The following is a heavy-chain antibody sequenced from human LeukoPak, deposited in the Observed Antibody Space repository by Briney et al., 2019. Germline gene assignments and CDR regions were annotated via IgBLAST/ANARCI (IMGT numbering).Heavy chain of an antibody. CDR3: AKIATTMIVVVNNFDY. Sequence: GGSLRLSCAASGFTFSNSAMNWVRQAPGKGLEWVSVISGSGGTTYYADSVKGRFTVSRDNSKNTLYLQMNSLRAEDTAVYYCAKIATTMIVVVNNFDYWGQGTLVTVSS. CDR2: ISGSGGTT. J-gene: IGHJ4*02. D-gene: IGHD3-22*01. V-gene: IGHV3-23*01. CDR1: GFTFSNSA.